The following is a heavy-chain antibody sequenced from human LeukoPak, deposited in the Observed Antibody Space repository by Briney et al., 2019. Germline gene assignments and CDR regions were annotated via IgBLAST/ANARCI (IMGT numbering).Heavy chain of an antibody. CDR1: GFTFSSYA. V-gene: IGHV3-23*01. J-gene: IGHJ4*02. CDR2: ISGSGGST. Sequence: AGSLSLTCAASGFTFSSYAMSWVRQAPGKGLEWVSAISGSGGSTYYADSVKGRFTIARDNTKNTLYLQMNSLRAGDTALYYCARVPGYYYGSGRNVGGDFDYWGQGTLVTVSS. D-gene: IGHD3-10*01. CDR3: ARVPGYYYGSGRNVGGDFDY.